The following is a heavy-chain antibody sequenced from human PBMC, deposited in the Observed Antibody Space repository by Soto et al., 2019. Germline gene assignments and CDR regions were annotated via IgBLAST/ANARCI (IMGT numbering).Heavy chain of an antibody. V-gene: IGHV3-9*01. D-gene: IGHD6-19*01. CDR3: AKSEGGSASHNAFDI. J-gene: IGHJ3*02. CDR2: LSWNSGYI. Sequence: EVQLVESGGGLVQPGRSLRVSCAASGFTCDDCSMPWVRQAPGKGLEWVSGLSWNSGYIGYADSVKGRFTISRDNAKTSLYLQMNSVRVEDTALDYCAKSEGGSASHNAFDIWGQGKVGTVSS. CDR1: GFTCDDCS.